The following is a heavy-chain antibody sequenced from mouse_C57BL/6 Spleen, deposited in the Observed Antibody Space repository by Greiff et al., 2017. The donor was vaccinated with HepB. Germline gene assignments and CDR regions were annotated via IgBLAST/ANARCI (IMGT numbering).Heavy chain of an antibody. J-gene: IGHJ1*03. CDR1: GFTFSDYY. Sequence: DVKLVESEGGLVQPGSSMKLSCTASGFTFSDYYMAWVRQVPEKGLEWVANINYDGSSTYYLDSLKSRFIISRDNAKNILYLQMSSLKSEDTATYYCARERFTRGYFDVWGTGTTVTVSS. CDR3: ARERFTRGYFDV. CDR2: INYDGSST. V-gene: IGHV5-16*01.